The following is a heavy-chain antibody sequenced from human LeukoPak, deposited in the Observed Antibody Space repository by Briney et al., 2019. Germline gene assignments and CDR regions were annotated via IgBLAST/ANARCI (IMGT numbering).Heavy chain of an antibody. J-gene: IGHJ4*02. CDR1: GFTFSSYG. Sequence: GGSLRLSCAASGFTFSSYGMTWVRQAPGKGLEWVSGISGSGGISGSDGSTYYADSVKGRFTISRDNSKNTLYLQMNSLRVEDTAIYYCVTMRYQLLDYWGQGTLVTVSS. D-gene: IGHD2-2*01. CDR3: VTMRYQLLDY. CDR2: ISGSGGISGSDGST. V-gene: IGHV3-23*01.